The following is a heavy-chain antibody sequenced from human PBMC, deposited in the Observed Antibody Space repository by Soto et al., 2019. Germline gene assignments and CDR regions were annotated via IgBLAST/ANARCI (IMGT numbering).Heavy chain of an antibody. CDR3: AKDGHSVKWYYDMDV. D-gene: IGHD2-8*01. J-gene: IGHJ6*03. V-gene: IGHV3-23*01. Sequence: EVQLLESGGGLVQPGGSLRLSCAASGFPFSSHAMTWVRQAPGKGLEWVSTITASGDDTCYADSVKGRFTISRDNSENTVFLHMSSLRAADTAADYCAKDGHSVKWYYDMDVWGYGTTVTVSS. CDR2: ITASGDDT. CDR1: GFPFSSHA.